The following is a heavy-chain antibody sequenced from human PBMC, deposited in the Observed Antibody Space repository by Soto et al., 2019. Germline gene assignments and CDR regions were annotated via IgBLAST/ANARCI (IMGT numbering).Heavy chain of an antibody. J-gene: IGHJ6*02. CDR3: ARAAGIAAAGPATYYYYYGMDV. CDR1: GFTFSSYW. CDR2: INSDGSST. V-gene: IGHV3-74*01. D-gene: IGHD6-13*01. Sequence: GGSLRLSCAASGFTFSSYWMHWVRQAPGKGLVWVSRINSDGSSTSYADSVKGRFTISRDNAKNTLYLQMNSLRAEDTAVYYCARAAGIAAAGPATYYYYYGMDVWGQGTTVTVSS.